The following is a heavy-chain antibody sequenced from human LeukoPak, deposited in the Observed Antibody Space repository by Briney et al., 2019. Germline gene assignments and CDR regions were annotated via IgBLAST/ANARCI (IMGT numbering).Heavy chain of an antibody. V-gene: IGHV3-30*18. J-gene: IGHJ4*02. CDR1: GFTFSGYG. Sequence: GGSLRLSCVASGFTFSGYGIHWVRQAPGKGLEWVAGISFVGRGKCYADSVKGRFPISRGNAKNMLYMQMNSLRPEETAAYYCAKETCGGGSCHDNYFDYWGQGTLVTVSS. CDR3: AKETCGGGSCHDNYFDY. D-gene: IGHD2-15*01. CDR2: ISFVGRGK.